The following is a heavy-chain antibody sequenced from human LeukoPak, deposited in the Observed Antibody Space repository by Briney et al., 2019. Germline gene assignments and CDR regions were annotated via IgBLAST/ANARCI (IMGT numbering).Heavy chain of an antibody. Sequence: GGSLRLSCAASGFTFSNNWMHWVRQAPGKGRVWLSRINSDGINTNYADSVKGRFTISKDNAKNTLNLQMNSLRAEDTAVCYCAKEPNYYDSSGYPDYWGQGTLVTVSS. CDR1: GFTFSNNW. D-gene: IGHD3-22*01. J-gene: IGHJ4*02. V-gene: IGHV3-74*01. CDR3: AKEPNYYDSSGYPDY. CDR2: INSDGINT.